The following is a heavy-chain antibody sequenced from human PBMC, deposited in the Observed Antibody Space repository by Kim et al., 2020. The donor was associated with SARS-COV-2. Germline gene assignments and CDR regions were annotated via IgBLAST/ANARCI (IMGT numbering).Heavy chain of an antibody. CDR3: ARDSTGSYDYVWGSYRFSLGY. CDR2: ISAYNGNT. V-gene: IGHV1-18*01. CDR1: GYTFTSYG. D-gene: IGHD3-16*02. Sequence: ASVKVSCKASGYTFTSYGISWVRQAPGQGLEWMGWISAYNGNTNYAQKLQGRVTMTTDTSTSTAYMELRSLRSDDTAVYYCARDSTGSYDYVWGSYRFSLGYWGQGTLVTVSS. J-gene: IGHJ4*02.